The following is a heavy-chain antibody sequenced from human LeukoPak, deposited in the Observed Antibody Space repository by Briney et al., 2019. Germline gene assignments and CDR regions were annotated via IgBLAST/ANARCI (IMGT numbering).Heavy chain of an antibody. J-gene: IGHJ5*02. CDR3: ARLETSVTEHNWFDP. Sequence: SETLSLTCVGYGGSFSGYYWTWIRQPPGKGLEWIGEINHSGATNYNPSLKSRVTISIDTSKNQFSLKLSSVTAADTAVYYCARLETSVTEHNWFDPWGQGTLVTVSS. V-gene: IGHV4-34*01. CDR2: INHSGAT. D-gene: IGHD2-21*02. CDR1: GGSFSGYY.